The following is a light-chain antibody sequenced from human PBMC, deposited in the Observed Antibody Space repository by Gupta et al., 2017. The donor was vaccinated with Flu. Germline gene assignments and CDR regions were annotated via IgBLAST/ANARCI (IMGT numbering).Light chain of an antibody. J-gene: IGKJ3*01. V-gene: IGKV4-1*01. CDR3: QQYYSTPLS. CDR2: WAS. Sequence: DIVMTQSPDSLAVSLGERATINCKSSQSVLYSSNNNNYIAWYQQKPGQPPKLLIYWASTRESGVPDRFSGSGSGTDFTLTISSLQAEDVAVYYCQQYYSTPLSFGPGTKVEIK. CDR1: QSVLYSSNNNNY.